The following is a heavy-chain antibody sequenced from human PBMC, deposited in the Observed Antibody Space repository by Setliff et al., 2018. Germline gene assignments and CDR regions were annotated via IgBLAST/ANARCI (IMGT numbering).Heavy chain of an antibody. Sequence: GGSLRLSCAASGFIFSNYAMHWVRQAPGKGLEWVAVTSYDGINKYYADSVKGRFTISRDNSKNTLYLQMNTLRTEDTAVYYCARANWNCGFDYWGQGTLVTVSS. V-gene: IGHV3-30*01. CDR2: TSYDGINK. CDR1: GFIFSNYA. J-gene: IGHJ4*02. D-gene: IGHD1-7*01. CDR3: ARANWNCGFDY.